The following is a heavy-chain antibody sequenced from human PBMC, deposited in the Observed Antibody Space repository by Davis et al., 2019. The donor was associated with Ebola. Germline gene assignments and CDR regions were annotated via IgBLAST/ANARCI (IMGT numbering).Heavy chain of an antibody. V-gene: IGHV3-74*01. CDR1: GFTFSSYW. D-gene: IGHD2-15*01. CDR2: IEDDGSTT. Sequence: GESLKISCAASGFTFSSYWMHWVRQAPGKGLVWVSRIEDDGSTTTYADSVKGRFTISRDNAKNSLYLQMNSLRAEDTAVYYCARDPPFCAGGSCYSYYGMDVWGKGTTVTVSS. CDR3: ARDPPFCAGGSCYSYYGMDV. J-gene: IGHJ6*04.